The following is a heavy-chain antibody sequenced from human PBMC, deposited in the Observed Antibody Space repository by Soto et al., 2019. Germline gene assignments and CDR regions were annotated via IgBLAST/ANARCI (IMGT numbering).Heavy chain of an antibody. J-gene: IGHJ6*02. CDR1: GFTFSSYG. CDR3: AKDHRGGYSGYDLPPNYYYGMDV. Sequence: GGSLRLSCAASGFTFSSYGMHWVRQAPGKGLEWVAVISYDGSNKYYADSVKGRFTISRDNSKNTLYLQMNSLRAEDTAVYYCAKDHRGGYSGYDLPPNYYYGMDVWGQGTTVTVSS. CDR2: ISYDGSNK. D-gene: IGHD5-12*01. V-gene: IGHV3-30*18.